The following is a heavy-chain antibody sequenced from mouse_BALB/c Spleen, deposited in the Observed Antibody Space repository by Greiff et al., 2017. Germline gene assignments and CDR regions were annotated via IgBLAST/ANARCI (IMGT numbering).Heavy chain of an antibody. D-gene: IGHD2-4*01. CDR2: ISSGGSYT. J-gene: IGHJ3*01. Sequence: EVNVVESGGDLVKPGGSLKLSCAASGFTFSSYGMSWVRQTPDKRLEWVATISSGGSYTYYPDSVKGRFTISRDNAKNTLYLQMSSLKSEDTAMYYCARRYDYDGAWFAYWGQGTLVTVSA. CDR3: ARRYDYDGAWFAY. CDR1: GFTFSSYG. V-gene: IGHV5-6*02.